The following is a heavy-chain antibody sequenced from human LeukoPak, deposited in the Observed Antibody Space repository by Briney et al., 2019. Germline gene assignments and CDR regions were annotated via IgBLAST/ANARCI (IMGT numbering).Heavy chain of an antibody. V-gene: IGHV1-2*02. Sequence: ASVKVSCKASGYTFTAYYIHWLRQAPGQGLEWMGWINPNSGGTNYAQKFQGRVTMTRDTSISTAYMELSRLRSDDTAVYYCARAEGPTMVRGVIASTFDPWGQGTLVTVSS. CDR3: ARAEGPTMVRGVIASTFDP. D-gene: IGHD3-10*01. CDR1: GYTFTAYY. J-gene: IGHJ5*02. CDR2: INPNSGGT.